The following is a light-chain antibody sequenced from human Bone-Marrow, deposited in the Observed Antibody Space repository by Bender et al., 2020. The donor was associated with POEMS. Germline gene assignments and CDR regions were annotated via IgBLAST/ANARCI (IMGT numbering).Light chain of an antibody. CDR1: SSDVGGYNY. CDR2: EVS. Sequence: QSALTQPASVSGSLGQSITMSCTGTSSDVGGYNYVSWYQQHPGKVPKLMIYEVSKRPSGVPDRFSGSKSGTSASLAITGLQAEDEGDYYCQSYDNSLGGWVFGGGTKLTVL. CDR3: QSYDNSLGGWV. V-gene: IGLV2-14*01. J-gene: IGLJ3*02.